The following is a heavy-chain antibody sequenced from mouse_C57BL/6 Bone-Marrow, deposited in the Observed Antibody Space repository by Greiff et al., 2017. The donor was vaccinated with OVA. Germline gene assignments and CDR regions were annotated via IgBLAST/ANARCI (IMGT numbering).Heavy chain of an antibody. CDR3: ARNDVPWFAY. V-gene: IGHV5-17*01. J-gene: IGHJ3*01. Sequence: EVKLVESGGGLVKPGGSLKLSCAASGFTFSDYGMHWVRQAPEKGLEWVAYISSGSSTIYYADTVKGRFTISRDNAKNTLFLQMTSLRSEDTAMYYCARNDVPWFAYWGQGTLVTVSA. CDR1: GFTFSDYG. CDR2: ISSGSSTI. D-gene: IGHD2-12*01.